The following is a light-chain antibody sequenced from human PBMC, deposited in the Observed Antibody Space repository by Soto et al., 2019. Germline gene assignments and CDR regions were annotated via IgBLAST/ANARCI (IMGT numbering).Light chain of an antibody. V-gene: IGKV1-33*01. CDR1: QDISKY. J-gene: IGKJ4*01. CDR2: AAS. Sequence: DIQMTQSPSSLSASVGDRVTITCQASQDISKYLNWYQQKPGKAPKLLIYAASNLDTGVPSRFSGGGSGTDFTFTISSLQPEDFATYYCQQYDNLPPRVTFGGGTKVEIK. CDR3: QQYDNLPPRVT.